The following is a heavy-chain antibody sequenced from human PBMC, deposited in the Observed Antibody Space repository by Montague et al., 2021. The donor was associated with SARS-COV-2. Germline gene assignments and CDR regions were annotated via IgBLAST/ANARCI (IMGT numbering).Heavy chain of an antibody. D-gene: IGHD4-23*01. CDR1: GGSITGYY. Sequence: SETRSLTCTVSGGSITGYYWSWLRRSPGKGLEWIAYIYDGGAVNYNPSLASRVTISTDTSKNQLSLKVNSVTAADTAVYYCVRDHPYGGPRGAYDIWGQGTVVTVSS. CDR2: IYDGGAV. V-gene: IGHV4-59*01. CDR3: VRDHPYGGPRGAYDI. J-gene: IGHJ3*02.